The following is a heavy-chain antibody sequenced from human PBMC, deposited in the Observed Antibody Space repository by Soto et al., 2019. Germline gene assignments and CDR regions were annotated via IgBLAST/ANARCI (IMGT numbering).Heavy chain of an antibody. J-gene: IGHJ5*02. V-gene: IGHV3-30*18. Sequence: PGGSLRLSCAASGFTFGSHGMHWVRQAPGKGLEWVAVISHDGTNKYYADSVKGRFTISRDNFRQTLYLQMSSLRADDTAVYYCVKVAKYCSAGSCSAGWLDPWGQGTPVTVSS. CDR1: GFTFGSHG. CDR3: VKVAKYCSAGSCSAGWLDP. D-gene: IGHD2-15*01. CDR2: ISHDGTNK.